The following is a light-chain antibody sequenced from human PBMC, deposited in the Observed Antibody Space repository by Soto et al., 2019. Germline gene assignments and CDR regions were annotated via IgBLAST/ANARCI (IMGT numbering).Light chain of an antibody. CDR2: YIS. V-gene: IGKV3D-15*01. CDR1: QSAGNF. CDR3: QQHNQWPIT. J-gene: IGKJ5*01. Sequence: VMTQSPLSLPVTLGQPASLSCRASQSAGNFLAWYQQKPGQAPRLLIYYISTRATGIPARFSGSGYGTEFTLTINSLQSEDSAVYYCQQHNQWPITFGQGTRLEI.